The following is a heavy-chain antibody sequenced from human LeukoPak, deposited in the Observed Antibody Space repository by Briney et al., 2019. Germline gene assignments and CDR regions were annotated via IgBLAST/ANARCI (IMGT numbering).Heavy chain of an antibody. CDR1: GGTFSSYA. CDR2: IIPIFGTA. CDR3: ARDRSRPEYSSGWGPFDY. D-gene: IGHD6-19*01. Sequence: SVKVSCKASGGTFSSYAISWARQAPGQGLEWMGGIIPIFGTANYAQKFQGRVTITTDESTSTAYMELSSLRSEDTAVYYCARDRSRPEYSSGWGPFDYWGQGTLVTVSS. V-gene: IGHV1-69*05. J-gene: IGHJ4*02.